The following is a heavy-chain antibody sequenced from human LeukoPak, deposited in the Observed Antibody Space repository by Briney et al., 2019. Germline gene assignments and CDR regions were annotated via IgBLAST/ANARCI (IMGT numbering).Heavy chain of an antibody. CDR1: GGSFSGYY. CDR3: ARVLWSGYYIIAYSDYYMDV. CDR2: INHSGST. V-gene: IGHV4-34*01. D-gene: IGHD3-3*01. Sequence: SETLSHTCAVYGGSFSGYYWSWIRQPPGKGLEWIGEINHSGSTNYNPSLKSRVTISVDTSKNQISLKLSSVTAADTAVYYCARVLWSGYYIIAYSDYYMDVWGKGTTVTVSS. J-gene: IGHJ6*03.